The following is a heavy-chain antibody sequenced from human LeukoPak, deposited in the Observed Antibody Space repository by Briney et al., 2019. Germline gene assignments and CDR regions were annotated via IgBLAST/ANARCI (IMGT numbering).Heavy chain of an antibody. D-gene: IGHD4-23*01. CDR3: ARVRGLGGVYYFDY. J-gene: IGHJ4*02. CDR1: GFTVSSNY. CDR2: IYSGGST. Sequence: PGGSLRLSCAASGFTVSSNYMSWVRQAPGKGLEWVSVIYSGGSTYYADSVKGRFTISRDNSKNTLYLQMNSLRAEDTAVYYCARVRGLGGVYYFDYWGQGTLVTVSS. V-gene: IGHV3-53*01.